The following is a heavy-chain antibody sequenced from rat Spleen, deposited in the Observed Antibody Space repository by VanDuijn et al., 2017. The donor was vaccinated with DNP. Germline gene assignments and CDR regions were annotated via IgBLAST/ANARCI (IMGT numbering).Heavy chain of an antibody. CDR2: IKTAGGGT. Sequence: EVQLVESGGGLVQPGRSLKLSCAASGFTFSDYYMAWVRQAPGKGLEWVATIKTAGGGTYYPDSVKGRFTISRDNTENTVYLQMNNLRSDDTATYYCAKHLDAWGQGTSVTVSS. CDR1: GFTFSDYY. J-gene: IGHJ4*01. V-gene: IGHV5-25*01. CDR3: AKHLDA.